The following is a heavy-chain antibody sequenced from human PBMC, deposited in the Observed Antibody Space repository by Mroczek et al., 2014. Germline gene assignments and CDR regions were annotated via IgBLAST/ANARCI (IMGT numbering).Heavy chain of an antibody. CDR3: ARDPGGAAAGTDY. CDR1: GFTFSSYS. CDR2: ISSSSSYI. J-gene: IGHJ4*02. D-gene: IGHD6-13*01. V-gene: IGHV3-21*01. Sequence: VQLVQSGGGLVKPGGSLRLSCAASGFTFSSYSMNWVRQAPGKGLEWVSSISSSSSYIYYADSVKGRFTISRDNAKNSLYLQMNSLRAEDTAVYYCARDPGGAAAGTDYWGQGTLVTVSS.